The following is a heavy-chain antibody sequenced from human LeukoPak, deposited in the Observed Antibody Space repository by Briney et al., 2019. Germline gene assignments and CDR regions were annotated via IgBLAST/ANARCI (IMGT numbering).Heavy chain of an antibody. CDR1: GFTFGDYA. D-gene: IGHD5-18*01. V-gene: IGHV3-49*04. Sequence: GQSLRLSCTASGFTFGDYAMSWVRQAPGKGLEWVGFIRSKAYGGTTEYAASVKGRFTISRDDSKSIAYLQMNSLKTEDTAVYYCTREAPKYSYGWIEDCWGQGTLVTVSS. J-gene: IGHJ4*02. CDR3: TREAPKYSYGWIEDC. CDR2: IRSKAYGGTT.